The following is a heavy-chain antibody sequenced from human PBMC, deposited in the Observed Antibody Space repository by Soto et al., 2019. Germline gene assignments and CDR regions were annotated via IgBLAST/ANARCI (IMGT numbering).Heavy chain of an antibody. Sequence: SETLSLTCTVSGGSINSGDYSWTWIRQPPGKGLEWIGYIYHSGSTYYNPSLKSRVTISVDRSKNQFSLKLSSVTAADTAVYYCARDGGCRDGYTVGCNWFDPWGQGTLVTVSS. V-gene: IGHV4-30-2*01. D-gene: IGHD5-12*01. J-gene: IGHJ5*02. CDR2: IYHSGST. CDR1: GGSINSGDYS. CDR3: ARDGGCRDGYTVGCNWFDP.